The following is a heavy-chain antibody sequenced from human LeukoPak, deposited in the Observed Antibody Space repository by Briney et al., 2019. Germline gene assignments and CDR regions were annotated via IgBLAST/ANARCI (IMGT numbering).Heavy chain of an antibody. CDR3: AREGFGRDTAMVKSRYFDY. D-gene: IGHD5-18*01. V-gene: IGHV4-61*01. J-gene: IGHJ4*02. CDR1: GGSISSSSYY. CDR2: IYYSGST. Sequence: SETLSLTCTVSGGSISSSSYYWGWIRQPPGKGLEWIGYIYYSGSTNYNPSLKSRVTISVDTSKNQFSLKLSSVTAADTAVYYCAREGFGRDTAMVKSRYFDYWGQGTLVTVSS.